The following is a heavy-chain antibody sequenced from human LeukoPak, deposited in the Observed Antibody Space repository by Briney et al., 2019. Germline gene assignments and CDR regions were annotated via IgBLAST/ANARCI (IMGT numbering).Heavy chain of an antibody. J-gene: IGHJ3*02. D-gene: IGHD5-12*01. Sequence: GASVKVSCKASGYTFTSYGISWVRQAPGQGLEWMGWISAYNGNTNYAQKLQGRVTMTTDTSTSTAYMELRSLRSDDTAVYYCARDVVGWLPTPTRSLKIDAFDIWGQGTMVTVSS. V-gene: IGHV1-18*01. CDR2: ISAYNGNT. CDR3: ARDVVGWLPTPTRSLKIDAFDI. CDR1: GYTFTSYG.